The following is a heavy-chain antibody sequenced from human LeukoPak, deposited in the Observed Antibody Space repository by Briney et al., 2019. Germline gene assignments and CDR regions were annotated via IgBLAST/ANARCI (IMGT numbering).Heavy chain of an antibody. CDR2: VNHSGST. CDR3: ARGTTVTKDY. V-gene: IGHV4-34*01. D-gene: IGHD4-17*01. J-gene: IGHJ4*02. Sequence: SETLSLTCAVYGGSFSGYYWSWIRQPPGKGLEWIGEVNHSGSTNYNPSLKSRVTISVDTSKNQFSLKLSSVTAADTAVYYCARGTTVTKDYWGQGTLVTVSS. CDR1: GGSFSGYY.